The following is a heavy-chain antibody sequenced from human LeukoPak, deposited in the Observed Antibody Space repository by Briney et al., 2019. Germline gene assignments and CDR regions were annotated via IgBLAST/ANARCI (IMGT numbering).Heavy chain of an antibody. CDR2: IYYSGST. J-gene: IGHJ4*02. D-gene: IGHD5-18*01. V-gene: IGHV4-59*01. CDR3: ARGRTAMVTRGLFDY. Sequence: SETLSLTCTVSGGSISSYYWSWIRQPPGKGLEWIGYIYYSGSTNYNPSLKSRVTISVDTSKNQFSLKLSSVTAADTAVYYCARGRTAMVTRGLFDYWGQGTLVTVSS. CDR1: GGSISSYY.